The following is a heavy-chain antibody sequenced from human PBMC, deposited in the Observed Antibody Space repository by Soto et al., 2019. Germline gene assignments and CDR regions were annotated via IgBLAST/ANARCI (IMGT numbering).Heavy chain of an antibody. J-gene: IGHJ4*02. CDR2: ISAYNGNT. D-gene: IGHD2-2*01. CDR3: ARDWHLVLVPAAKAHFDY. V-gene: IGHV1-18*01. CDR1: GYTFTSYG. Sequence: GASVKVSCKASGYTFTSYGISWVRQAPGQGLEWMGWISAYNGNTNYAQKLQGRVTMTTDTSTSTAYMELRSLRSDDTAVYYCARDWHLVLVPAAKAHFDYWGQGTLVTVSS.